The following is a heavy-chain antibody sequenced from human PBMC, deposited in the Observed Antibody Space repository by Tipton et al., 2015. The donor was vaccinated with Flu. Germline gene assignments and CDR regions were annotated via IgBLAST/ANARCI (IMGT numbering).Heavy chain of an antibody. D-gene: IGHD4-11*01. CDR2: IIPLFGRT. CDR1: GGTFSLYA. CDR3: ARRDYSNYVSDPKSWFDP. J-gene: IGHJ5*02. Sequence: QVQLVQSGPEVKKPGSSVKVSCKVSGGTFSLYAITWVRQAPGQGLEWMGGIIPLFGRTEYALKFQDRVTITAEESTNTAYMEVNSLRSDDTAVYYCARRDYSNYVSDPKSWFDPWGQGILVTVSS. V-gene: IGHV1-69*01.